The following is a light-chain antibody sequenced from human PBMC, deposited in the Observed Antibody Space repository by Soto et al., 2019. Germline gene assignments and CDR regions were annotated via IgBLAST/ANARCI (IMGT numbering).Light chain of an antibody. J-gene: IGKJ5*01. V-gene: IGKV3-11*01. CDR1: QSVNRQ. Sequence: IVMSQSPSSLSVTAGSRFTLSCSASQSVNRQVLWYQHRPGQAPRLLIYDTSARAAGIPARFSGSGSGTDFTLTISSVEPEDFAVYYCQQRSNWPPITFGQGTRLEIK. CDR3: QQRSNWPPIT. CDR2: DTS.